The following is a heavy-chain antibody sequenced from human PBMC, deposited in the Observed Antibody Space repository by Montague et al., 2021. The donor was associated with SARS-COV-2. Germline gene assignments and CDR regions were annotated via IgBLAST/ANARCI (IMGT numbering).Heavy chain of an antibody. CDR3: ASPGGYCTGGSCYYVY. CDR1: GGSISTYY. Sequence: ETLSLTCSASGGSISTYYWSWIRQPPGKGLEWIGYIYHSGSTNYNPSPKSRGTISIDTSKNQFSLELSSVTAADMAVYYCASPGGYCTGGSCYYVYWGQGTLVTVSS. V-gene: IGHV4-59*01. D-gene: IGHD2-15*01. J-gene: IGHJ4*02. CDR2: IYHSGST.